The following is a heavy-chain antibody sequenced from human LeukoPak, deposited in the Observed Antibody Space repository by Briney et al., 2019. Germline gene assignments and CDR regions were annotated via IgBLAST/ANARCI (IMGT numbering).Heavy chain of an antibody. J-gene: IGHJ6*03. CDR3: ARGPREIFGPYYMDV. D-gene: IGHD3-3*01. CDR2: INPNSGGT. CDR1: GYTFTGYY. V-gene: IGHV1-2*02. Sequence: GASVKVSCKASGYTFTGYYMHWVRQAPGQGLEWMGWINPNSGGTNYAQKFQGRVTMTRDTSISTAYMELSSLRSEDTAVYYCARGPREIFGPYYMDVWGKGTTVTVSS.